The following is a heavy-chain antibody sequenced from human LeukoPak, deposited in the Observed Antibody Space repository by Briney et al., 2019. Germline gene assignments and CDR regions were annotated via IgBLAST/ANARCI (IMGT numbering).Heavy chain of an antibody. V-gene: IGHV4-59*01. CDR3: ARGSNWDDGAFDQ. D-gene: IGHD1-1*01. CDR2: VSYSGSP. J-gene: IGHJ4*02. CDR1: GGSISSYY. Sequence: PSETLSLTCTVSGGSISSYYWSWIRQPPGKGLEWIGYVSYSGSPDFNPSLKSRLNISVDTSKNQFSLKLSSVTAADTAVYYCARGSNWDDGAFDQWGQGTLVTVSS.